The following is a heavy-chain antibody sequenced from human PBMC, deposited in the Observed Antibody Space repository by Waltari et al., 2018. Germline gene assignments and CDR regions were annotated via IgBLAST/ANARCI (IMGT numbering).Heavy chain of an antibody. CDR2: IYYSGST. CDR1: GGSVSSRSYY. D-gene: IGHD6-13*01. V-gene: IGHV4-61*01. J-gene: IGHJ6*02. Sequence: QVQLQESGPGLVKPSETLSLTCTVSGGSVSSRSYYWSWIRQPPGKGLEWIGYIYYSGSTNYNPSLKSRVTISVDTSKNQFSLKLSSVTAADTAVYYCARVRYSSSWYYYGMDVWGQGTTVTVSS. CDR3: ARVRYSSSWYYYGMDV.